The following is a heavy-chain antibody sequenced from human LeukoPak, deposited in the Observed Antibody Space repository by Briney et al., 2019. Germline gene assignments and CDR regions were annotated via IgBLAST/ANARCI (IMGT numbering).Heavy chain of an antibody. CDR3: ARMDGSLTQDV. V-gene: IGHV4-59*12. CDR1: GGSIRTYY. D-gene: IGHD1-26*01. J-gene: IGHJ6*04. Sequence: SETLSLTCTVSGGSIRTYYWSGIRQPPGKGLEGIGYIYYRGSTNYNPSLTSPVTISVDTSKHQFTLMLSSVTAADTAVYYCARMDGSLTQDVWGKGTTVTVSS. CDR2: IYYRGST.